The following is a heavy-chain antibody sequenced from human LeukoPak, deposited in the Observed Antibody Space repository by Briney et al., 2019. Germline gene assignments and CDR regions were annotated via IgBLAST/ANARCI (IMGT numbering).Heavy chain of an antibody. CDR1: GFTFSSYS. Sequence: GGSLILSCAASGFTFSSYSMNWVLQAPGEGLEWVSSISSSSSYIYYADSVKGRFTISRDNAKNSLYLQMNSLRAEDTAVYYCARDYYDSSGYYYAFPDYWGQGTLVTVSS. J-gene: IGHJ4*02. CDR3: ARDYYDSSGYYYAFPDY. D-gene: IGHD3-22*01. CDR2: ISSSSSYI. V-gene: IGHV3-21*01.